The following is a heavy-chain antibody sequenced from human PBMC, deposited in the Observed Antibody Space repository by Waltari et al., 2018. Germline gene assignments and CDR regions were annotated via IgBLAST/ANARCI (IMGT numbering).Heavy chain of an antibody. J-gene: IGHJ4*02. V-gene: IGHV3-21*01. CDR3: ASRGGSYYNAFDY. D-gene: IGHD3-10*01. Sequence: EVQLVESGGGLVKPGGSLRLSCAASGFTFSSYSMNWVRQAPGKGRECVSSSSSSSSYIYYADSGKGRFTISRDNAKNSLYLQMNSLRAEDTAVYYCASRGGSYYNAFDYWGQGTLVTVSS. CDR2: SSSSSSYI. CDR1: GFTFSSYS.